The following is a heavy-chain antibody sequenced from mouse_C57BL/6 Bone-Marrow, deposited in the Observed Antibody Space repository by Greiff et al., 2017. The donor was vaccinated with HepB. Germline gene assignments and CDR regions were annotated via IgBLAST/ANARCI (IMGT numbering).Heavy chain of an antibody. CDR1: GYTFTSYW. Sequence: QVQLQQPGAELVMPGASVKLSCKASGYTFTSYWMHWVKQRPGQGLEWIGEIDPSDSYTNYNQKFKGKSTLTVDKSSSTAYMQLSRLTSEDSAVYYCARHYGYDRGLAYWGQGTLVTVSA. CDR3: ARHYGYDRGLAY. D-gene: IGHD2-2*01. J-gene: IGHJ3*01. CDR2: IDPSDSYT. V-gene: IGHV1-69*01.